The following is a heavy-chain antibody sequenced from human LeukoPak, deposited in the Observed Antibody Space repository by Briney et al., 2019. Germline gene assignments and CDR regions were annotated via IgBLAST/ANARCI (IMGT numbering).Heavy chain of an antibody. D-gene: IGHD5-12*01. Sequence: SETLSLTCAVYGGSFSGYYWSWIRQPPGKGLEWIGYIYYSGSTNYNPSLKSRVTISVDTSKNQFSLKLSSVTAADTAVYYCARASGYRTINVWGKGTTVIISS. CDR3: ARASGYRTINV. J-gene: IGHJ6*04. CDR1: GGSFSGYY. CDR2: IYYSGST. V-gene: IGHV4-59*01.